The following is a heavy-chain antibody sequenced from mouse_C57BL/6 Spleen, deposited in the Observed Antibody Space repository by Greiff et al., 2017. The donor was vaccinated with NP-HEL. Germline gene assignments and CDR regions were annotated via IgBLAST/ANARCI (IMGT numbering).Heavy chain of an antibody. V-gene: IGHV5-16*01. D-gene: IGHD2-5*01. J-gene: IGHJ2*01. CDR2: INYDGSST. Sequence: EVQRVESEGGLVQPGSSMKLSCTASGFTFSDYYMAWVRQVPEKGLEWVANINYDGSSTYYLDSLKSRFIISRDNAKNILYLQMSSLKSEDTATYYCARGRGYYSNYYFDYWGQGTTLTVSS. CDR1: GFTFSDYY. CDR3: ARGRGYYSNYYFDY.